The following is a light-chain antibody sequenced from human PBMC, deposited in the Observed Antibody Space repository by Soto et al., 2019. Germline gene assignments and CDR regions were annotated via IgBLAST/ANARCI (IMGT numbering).Light chain of an antibody. Sequence: QSALTQPASVSGSRGQSITISCTGTSSDVGSYNLVSWYLQHPGKAPKLMIYEDSKRPSGVSNRFSGSKSGNTASLTISGLQAEDEADYYCCSYAGSSSYVFGTGTKLTVL. CDR3: CSYAGSSSYV. V-gene: IGLV2-23*01. J-gene: IGLJ1*01. CDR1: SSDVGSYNL. CDR2: EDS.